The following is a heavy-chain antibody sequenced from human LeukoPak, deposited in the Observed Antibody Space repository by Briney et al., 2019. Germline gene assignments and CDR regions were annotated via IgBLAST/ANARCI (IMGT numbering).Heavy chain of an antibody. CDR2: IGAYNGNT. Sequence: ASVKVSCKASGYTFTSYGISWVRQAPGQGLEWMGWIGAYNGNTNYAQKLQGRVTMTTDTSTSTAYMELRSMRSDDTAVYYCARANGVTTVTPFDYWGQGTLVTVSS. J-gene: IGHJ4*02. V-gene: IGHV1-18*04. CDR3: ARANGVTTVTPFDY. D-gene: IGHD4-17*01. CDR1: GYTFTSYG.